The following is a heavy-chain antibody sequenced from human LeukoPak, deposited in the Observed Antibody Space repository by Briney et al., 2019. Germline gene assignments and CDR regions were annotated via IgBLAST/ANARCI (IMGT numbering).Heavy chain of an antibody. CDR2: VNRDGSET. Sequence: PGESLRLSCAASGFTLSHHWMTWVRQVPGRGPEWVANVNRDGSETYYLDSVKGRFTISKDNAKNSLYLQMNSLRAEDTALYHCARNNGMDVWGQGTTVIVSS. V-gene: IGHV3-7*03. CDR1: GFTLSHHW. CDR3: ARNNGMDV. J-gene: IGHJ6*02.